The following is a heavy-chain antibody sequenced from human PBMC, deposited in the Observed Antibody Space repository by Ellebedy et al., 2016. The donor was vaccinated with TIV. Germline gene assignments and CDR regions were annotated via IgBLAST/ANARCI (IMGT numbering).Heavy chain of an antibody. V-gene: IGHV1-18*01. CDR3: ARDYGGNSGHDY. CDR2: ISGYNGHT. Sequence: AASVKVSCKASGFTFTSYGISWVRQAPGQGLEWMGWISGYNGHTNYAQKVQGRVTMTTDTSTSTAYMEVRSLRSDETAVYFCARDYGGNSGHDYWGQGTLVTVSS. J-gene: IGHJ4*02. CDR1: GFTFTSYG. D-gene: IGHD4-23*01.